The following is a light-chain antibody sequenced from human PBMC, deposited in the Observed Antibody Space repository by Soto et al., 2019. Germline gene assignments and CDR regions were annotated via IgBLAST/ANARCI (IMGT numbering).Light chain of an antibody. CDR1: QSISNY. V-gene: IGKV1-39*01. Sequence: DIQMTQSPSSLSASVGDRVTITCRESQSISNYLNWYQQKPGKAPKLLIYGASSLQSGVQSRFSGSGSGTDFTLTISSLQPEDFATYYCQQTSSAPWTFGQGTKVEIK. J-gene: IGKJ1*01. CDR2: GAS. CDR3: QQTSSAPWT.